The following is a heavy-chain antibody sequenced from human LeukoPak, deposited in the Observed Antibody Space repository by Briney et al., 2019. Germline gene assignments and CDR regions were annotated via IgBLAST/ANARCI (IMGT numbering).Heavy chain of an antibody. CDR2: INHSGST. CDR1: GGSFSGYY. CDR3: ARSSSYGAARGERLAEYFQH. J-gene: IGHJ1*01. Sequence: PSETLSLTCAVYGGSFSGYYWSWIRQPPGKGLEWIGEINHSGSTNYNPSLKSRVTISVDTSKNQFSLKLSSVTAADTAVYYCARSSSYGAARGERLAEYFQHWGQGTLVTVSS. V-gene: IGHV4-34*01. D-gene: IGHD1-1*01.